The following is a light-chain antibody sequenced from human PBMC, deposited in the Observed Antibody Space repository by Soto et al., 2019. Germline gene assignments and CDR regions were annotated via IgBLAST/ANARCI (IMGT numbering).Light chain of an antibody. CDR1: SSNIESNT. V-gene: IGLV1-44*01. J-gene: IGLJ2*01. CDR2: SNY. CDR3: SSFAGSPVV. Sequence: QLVLTQPPSASGTPGQRVTISCSGSSSNIESNTVTWYQQLPGTAPKLVIYSNYDRPSGVPDRFSGSTSGTSASLTVSGLQAEDEADYYCSSFAGSPVVFGGGTKLTVL.